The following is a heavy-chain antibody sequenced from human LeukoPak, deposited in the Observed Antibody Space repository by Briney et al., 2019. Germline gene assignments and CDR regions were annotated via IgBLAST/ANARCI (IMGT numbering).Heavy chain of an antibody. V-gene: IGHV7-4-1*02. Sequence: ASVKVSCKASGYTFTSYAMNWVRQAPGQGLEWMGWINTNTGNPTYAQGFTGRFVFSLDTSVSTAYLQISSPKAEDTAVYYCARDQYQLGYCSSTSCYIPDYWGQGTLVTVSS. D-gene: IGHD2-2*02. J-gene: IGHJ4*02. CDR1: GYTFTSYA. CDR2: INTNTGNP. CDR3: ARDQYQLGYCSSTSCYIPDY.